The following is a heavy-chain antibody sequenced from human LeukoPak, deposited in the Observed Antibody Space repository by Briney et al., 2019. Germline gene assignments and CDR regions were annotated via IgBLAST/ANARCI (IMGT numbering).Heavy chain of an antibody. CDR2: IHYSGNT. D-gene: IGHD3-10*01. CDR1: GGSITSSNYY. CDR3: ARNPYYYDSGSYYNSAFDI. Sequence: PSETLSLTCTVSGGSITSSNYYWDWIRQPPGKGLEWSGSIHYSGNTYYNPSLKSRVTISVDTSKNQFSLKLSSVTAADTAVYYCARNPYYYDSGSYYNSAFDIWGQGTMVTVSS. J-gene: IGHJ3*02. V-gene: IGHV4-39*01.